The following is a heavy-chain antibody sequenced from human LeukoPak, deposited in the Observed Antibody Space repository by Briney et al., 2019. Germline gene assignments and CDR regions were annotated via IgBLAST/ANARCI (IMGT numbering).Heavy chain of an antibody. J-gene: IGHJ6*02. CDR3: ASSSWYYYYYGMDV. V-gene: IGHV1-18*01. D-gene: IGHD6-13*01. Sequence: ASVKVSCKVPGYTLTELSMHWVRQAPGQGLEWMGWISAYNGNTNYAQKLQGRVTMTTDTSTSTAYMELRSLRSDDTAVYYCASSSWYYYYYGMDVWGQGTTVTVSS. CDR2: ISAYNGNT. CDR1: GYTLTELS.